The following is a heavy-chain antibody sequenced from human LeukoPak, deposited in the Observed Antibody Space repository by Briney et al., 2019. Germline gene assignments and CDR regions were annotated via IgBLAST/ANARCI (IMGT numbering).Heavy chain of an antibody. Sequence: PGGSLRLSCAASGFTFSSYWMSWVRQAPGKGLEWVGRIKSKTDGGTTDYAAPVKGRFTISRDDSKNTLYLQMNSLKTEDTAVYYCTTDGSDTAMVTIDYWGQGTLVTVSS. CDR3: TTDGSDTAMVTIDY. CDR1: GFTFSSYW. V-gene: IGHV3-15*01. D-gene: IGHD5-18*01. J-gene: IGHJ4*02. CDR2: IKSKTDGGTT.